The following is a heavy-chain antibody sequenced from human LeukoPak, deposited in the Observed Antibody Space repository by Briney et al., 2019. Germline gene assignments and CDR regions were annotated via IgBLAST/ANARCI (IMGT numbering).Heavy chain of an antibody. CDR3: ARLQRAYYYYYYMDV. D-gene: IGHD6-25*01. J-gene: IGHJ6*03. V-gene: IGHV5-51*01. CDR2: IYPGDSDT. Sequence: GESLKISCKGSGYSFTSYWIGWVRQMPGKGLEWMGIIYPGDSDTRYSPSSQGQVTISADKSISTAYLQWSSLKASDTAMYYCARLQRAYYYYYYMDVWGKGTTVTVSS. CDR1: GYSFTSYW.